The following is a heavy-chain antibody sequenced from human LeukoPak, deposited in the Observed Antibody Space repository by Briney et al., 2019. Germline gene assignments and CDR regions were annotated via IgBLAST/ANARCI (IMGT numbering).Heavy chain of an antibody. CDR2: ISSSGSTI. V-gene: IGHV3-11*04. CDR1: GLTFSDYY. Sequence: PGGSLRLSCAASGLTFSDYYMSWIRQAPGKGLEWVSYISSSGSTIYYADSVKGRFTISRDNAKNSLYLQMNSLRAEDTALYYCARDGAVKWHRGIDYFDYWGQGTLVTVSS. J-gene: IGHJ4*02. CDR3: ARDGAVKWHRGIDYFDY. D-gene: IGHD3-16*01.